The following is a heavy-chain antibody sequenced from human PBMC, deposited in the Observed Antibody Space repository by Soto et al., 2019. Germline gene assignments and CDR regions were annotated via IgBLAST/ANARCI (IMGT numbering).Heavy chain of an antibody. Sequence: GGSLRLSCATSTFTFSNYGMHWVRQAPGKGLEWVAVISDDGSDKIYADSVRGRFTISRDNSKNTLYLQMTSLRAEDTAVYYCAKEFGYFDYWGQGTLVTVSA. CDR3: AKEFGYFDY. CDR1: TFTFSNYG. CDR2: ISDDGSDK. V-gene: IGHV3-30*18. D-gene: IGHD3-16*01. J-gene: IGHJ4*02.